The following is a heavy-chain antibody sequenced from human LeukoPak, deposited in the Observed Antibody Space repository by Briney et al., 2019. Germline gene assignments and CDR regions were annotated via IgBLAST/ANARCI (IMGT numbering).Heavy chain of an antibody. CDR3: ARPPLEGYYYYYMDV. V-gene: IGHV3-30-3*01. D-gene: IGHD5-24*01. CDR2: ISYDGSNK. Sequence: GGSLRLSCAASGFTFSSYAMHWVRQAPGKGLEWVAVISYDGSNKYYADSVKGRFTISRDNSKNTLYLQMNSLRAEDTAVYYCARPPLEGYYYYYMDVWGKGTTVTVS. J-gene: IGHJ6*03. CDR1: GFTFSSYA.